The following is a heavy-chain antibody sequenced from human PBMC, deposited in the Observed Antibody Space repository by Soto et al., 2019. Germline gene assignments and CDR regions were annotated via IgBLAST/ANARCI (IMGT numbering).Heavy chain of an antibody. V-gene: IGHV3-30-3*01. CDR2: ISYDGSNK. CDR1: GFTFSSYA. Sequence: GGSLRLSCAASGFTFSSYAMHWVRQAPGKGLEWVAVISYDGSNKYYADSVKGRFTISRDNSKNTLYLQMNSLRAEDTAVYYCARGYPNMSGAFDIWGQGTMATVSS. J-gene: IGHJ3*02. D-gene: IGHD3-16*02. CDR3: ARGYPNMSGAFDI.